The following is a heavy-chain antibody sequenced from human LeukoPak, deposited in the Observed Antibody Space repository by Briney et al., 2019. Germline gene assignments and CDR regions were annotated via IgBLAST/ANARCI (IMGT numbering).Heavy chain of an antibody. J-gene: IGHJ6*03. V-gene: IGHV1-8*01. D-gene: IGHD6-13*01. Sequence: ASVKVSCKASGYTFTSYDINWVRQATGQGLEWMGWMNPNSGNTGYAQKFQGRVTMTRNTSISTAYMELSSLRSEDTAVYYCARVAAAGTINYYYYMDVWGKGTTVTISS. CDR1: GYTFTSYD. CDR2: MNPNSGNT. CDR3: ARVAAAGTINYYYYMDV.